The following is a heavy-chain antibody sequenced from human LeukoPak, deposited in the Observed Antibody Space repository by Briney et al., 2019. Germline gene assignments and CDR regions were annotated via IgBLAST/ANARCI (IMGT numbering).Heavy chain of an antibody. CDR2: ISYDGSNK. J-gene: IGHJ4*02. CDR3: ARDDFFNRDYDFWSGYLDY. D-gene: IGHD3-3*01. CDR1: GFTFSSYA. V-gene: IGHV3-30-3*01. Sequence: PGGSLRLSCAASGFTFSSYAMHWVRQAPGKGLEWVAVISYDGSNKYYADSVKGRFTISRDNSKNTLYLQMNSLRAEDTAVYYCARDDFFNRDYDFWSGYLDYWGQGTLVTVSS.